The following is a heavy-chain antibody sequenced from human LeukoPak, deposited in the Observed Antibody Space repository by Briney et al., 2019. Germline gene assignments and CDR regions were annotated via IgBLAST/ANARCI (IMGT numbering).Heavy chain of an antibody. D-gene: IGHD1-26*01. CDR1: GGSISSSNW. CDR2: IYHSGST. V-gene: IGHV4-4*02. CDR3: ARELKGELRYNWFDP. Sequence: SETLSLTCAVSGGSISSSNWWSWVRPPPGKGLEWIGEIYHSGSTNYNPSLKSRVTISGDTSKNQFSLRLSSVTAADTAVYYCARELKGELRYNWFDPWGQGTLVTVSS. J-gene: IGHJ5*02.